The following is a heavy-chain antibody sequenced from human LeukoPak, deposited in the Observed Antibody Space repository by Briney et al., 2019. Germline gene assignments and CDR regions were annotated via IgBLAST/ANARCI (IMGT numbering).Heavy chain of an antibody. Sequence: PGGSLRLSCAASGFTVSSNYMTWVRQAPGKGLEWVSVIYSGGSTYYADSVKGRFTISRDNSKNTLYLQMNALRAEDTAVYYCARQAEGSYYFDYWGQGTLVTVSS. D-gene: IGHD1-14*01. V-gene: IGHV3-53*01. CDR1: GFTVSSNY. CDR3: ARQAEGSYYFDY. CDR2: IYSGGST. J-gene: IGHJ4*02.